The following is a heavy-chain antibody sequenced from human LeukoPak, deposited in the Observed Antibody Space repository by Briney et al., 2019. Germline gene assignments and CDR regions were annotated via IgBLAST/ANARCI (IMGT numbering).Heavy chain of an antibody. V-gene: IGHV4-59*11. CDR1: GGTSSSHY. CDR3: ARDSWGYCSSPRCSFILDF. J-gene: IGHJ4*02. CDR2: VYYSAST. D-gene: IGHD2-2*01. Sequence: PSETLSLTCTVSGGTSSSHYWSWIRQPPGKGLEWIGHVYYSASTYYNPSLKSRVTISVDTSKNQFSLKLTSVTAADPAVYYCARDSWGYCSSPRCSFILDFWGQGTLVTVSS.